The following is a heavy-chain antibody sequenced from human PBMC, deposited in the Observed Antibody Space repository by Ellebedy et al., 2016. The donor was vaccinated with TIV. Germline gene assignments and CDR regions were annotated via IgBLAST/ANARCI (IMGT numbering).Heavy chain of an antibody. CDR3: AKGYRSGQYRGDAFDI. Sequence: GESLKISXAASGFTFSSYAMSWVRQAPGKGLEWVSAISGSGGSTYYADSVKGRFTISRDNSKNTLYLQMNSLRAEDTAVYYCAKGYRSGQYRGDAFDIWGQGTMVTVSS. CDR2: ISGSGGST. D-gene: IGHD2-15*01. J-gene: IGHJ3*02. CDR1: GFTFSSYA. V-gene: IGHV3-23*01.